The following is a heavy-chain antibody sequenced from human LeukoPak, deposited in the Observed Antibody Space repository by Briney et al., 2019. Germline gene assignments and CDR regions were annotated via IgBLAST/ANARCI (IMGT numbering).Heavy chain of an antibody. Sequence: ASVKVSCKASGYTFTSYAMNWVRQAPGQGLEWMGWINTNTGNPTYAQGFTGRFVFSLDTSVSTAYLQISSLKAEDTAVYYCAREHEGYYYDSSGYHPPGYFQHWGQGTLVTVSS. CDR1: GYTFTSYA. D-gene: IGHD3-22*01. J-gene: IGHJ1*01. V-gene: IGHV7-4-1*02. CDR2: INTNTGNP. CDR3: AREHEGYYYDSSGYHPPGYFQH.